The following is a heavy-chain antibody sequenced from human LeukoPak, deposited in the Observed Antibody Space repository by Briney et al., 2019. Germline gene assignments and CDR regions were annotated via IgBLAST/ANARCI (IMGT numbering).Heavy chain of an antibody. V-gene: IGHV1-2*06. Sequence: GASVKVSCKASEYTFTGYYMHWVRQAPGQGLEWMGRINPNSGGTNYAQKFQGRVTMTRDTSISTAYMELSRLRSDDTAVYYCARDGDIVVPRGDYWGQGTLVTVSS. CDR1: EYTFTGYY. J-gene: IGHJ4*02. CDR2: INPNSGGT. CDR3: ARDGDIVVPRGDY. D-gene: IGHD2-15*01.